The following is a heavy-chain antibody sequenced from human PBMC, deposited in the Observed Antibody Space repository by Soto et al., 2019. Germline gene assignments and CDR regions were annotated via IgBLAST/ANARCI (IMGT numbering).Heavy chain of an antibody. Sequence: EVQLVESGGGLVHPGGSLRLSCAASGFIFSDYGMNWARQAPGRGLEWLSHITRTSNNIYYADSVQGRLPISRENDKNSMYLQMNSLRAEDTAVYYCVGPLLKDLRTYWGQGTLVTVSS. CDR1: GFIFSDYG. J-gene: IGHJ4*02. CDR2: ITRTSNNI. D-gene: IGHD2-15*01. V-gene: IGHV3-48*01. CDR3: VGPLLKDLRTY.